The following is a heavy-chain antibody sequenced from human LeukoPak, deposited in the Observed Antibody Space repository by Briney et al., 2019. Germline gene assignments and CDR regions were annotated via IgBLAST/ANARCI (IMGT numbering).Heavy chain of an antibody. CDR1: GFAFSNYA. J-gene: IGHJ4*02. Sequence: GGSLRLSCSASGFAFSNYAMHWVRQAPGKGLQYVSGITNNGGRKHHADSVKDRFTISRDNSENTLYLQMSSLRPEDTAVYYCAREDSYGFGIDYWGQGTLVTVSS. CDR2: ITNNGGRK. CDR3: AREDSYGFGIDY. V-gene: IGHV3-64D*09. D-gene: IGHD5-18*01.